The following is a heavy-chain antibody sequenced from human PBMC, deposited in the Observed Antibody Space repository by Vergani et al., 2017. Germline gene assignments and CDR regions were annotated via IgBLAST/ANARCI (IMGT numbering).Heavy chain of an antibody. V-gene: IGHV7-4-1*02. J-gene: IGHJ6*02. CDR2: INTNTGNP. CDR1: GYTFTSYA. CDR3: AGGARGYYYYGMDV. Sequence: QVQLVQSGSELKKPGASVKVSCKASGYTFTSYAMNWVRQAPGQGLEWMGWINTNTGNPTYAQGFTGRFVFSLDTYVSTAYLQISSLKAEDTAVYYCAGGARGYYYYGMDVWGQGTTVTVSS.